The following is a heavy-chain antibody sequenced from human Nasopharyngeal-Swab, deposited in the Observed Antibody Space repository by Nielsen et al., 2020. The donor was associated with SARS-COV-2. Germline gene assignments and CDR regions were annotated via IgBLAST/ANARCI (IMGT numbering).Heavy chain of an antibody. V-gene: IGHV4-39*01. J-gene: IGHJ6*02. CDR3: ARQQEGYYYYYGMDV. Sequence: RQAPGKGLQHIGSIYCDGNTYYDPSLKGRLTISVDTSRDQFSLKLSSVTAADTAIYFCARQQEGYYYYYGMDVWGQGTPVTVSS. CDR2: IYCDGNT.